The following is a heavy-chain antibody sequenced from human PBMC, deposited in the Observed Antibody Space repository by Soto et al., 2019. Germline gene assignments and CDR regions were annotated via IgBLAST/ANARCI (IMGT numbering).Heavy chain of an antibody. CDR1: GGSISSITW. V-gene: IGHV4-4*02. Sequence: QVQLQEWGPGLVKPSGTLSLTCDVSGGSISSITWWTWALHPPGKGMEWIGEIYHSGSTNYNPSLTSRVTIAIYKSKNQFSLKLTSVTAADTSVYYCARDLVQLIYRGKNWFDPWCQGTLVTVSS. J-gene: IGHJ5*02. CDR3: ARDLVQLIYRGKNWFDP. CDR2: IYHSGST. D-gene: IGHD1-26*01.